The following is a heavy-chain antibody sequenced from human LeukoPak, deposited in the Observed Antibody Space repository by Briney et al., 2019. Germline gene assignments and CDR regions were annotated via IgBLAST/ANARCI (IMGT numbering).Heavy chain of an antibody. Sequence: GGSLRLSCVASGFTFSSYWMSWVRQAPGKGLEWVSIIYSGGSTYYADSVKGRFTISRHNSKNTLYLQMNSLRAEDTAVYYCAREVGGSAFDIWGQGTMVTVSS. CDR3: AREVGGSAFDI. CDR2: IYSGGST. CDR1: GFTFSSYW. J-gene: IGHJ3*02. D-gene: IGHD3-16*01. V-gene: IGHV3-53*04.